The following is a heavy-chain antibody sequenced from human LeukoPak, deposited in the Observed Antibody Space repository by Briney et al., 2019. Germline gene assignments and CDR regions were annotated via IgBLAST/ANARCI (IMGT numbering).Heavy chain of an antibody. CDR3: ATLGGLGELLSSYYYYMDV. J-gene: IGHJ6*03. V-gene: IGHV3-48*03. CDR2: ISSSCSTI. D-gene: IGHD3-10*01. Sequence: GGSLRLSCAASGFTFSSYEMNWVRQAPGKGLEWVSYISSSCSTIYYADSVKGRFTISRDNAKNSLYLQMNSLRAEDTAIYYCATLGGLGELLSSYYYYMDVWGKGTTVTISS. CDR1: GFTFSSYE.